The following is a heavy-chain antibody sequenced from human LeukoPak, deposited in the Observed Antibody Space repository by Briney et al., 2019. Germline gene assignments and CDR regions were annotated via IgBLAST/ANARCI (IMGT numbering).Heavy chain of an antibody. Sequence: SETLSLTCTVSGGSISSYYWSWIRQPPGKGLEWIGYIYHSGSTNYNPSLKSRVTISVDTSKNQFSLKLSSVTAADTAVYYCARADGGSGSPIALLDYWGQGTLVTVSS. D-gene: IGHD3-10*01. J-gene: IGHJ4*02. V-gene: IGHV4-59*01. CDR1: GGSISSYY. CDR2: IYHSGST. CDR3: ARADGGSGSPIALLDY.